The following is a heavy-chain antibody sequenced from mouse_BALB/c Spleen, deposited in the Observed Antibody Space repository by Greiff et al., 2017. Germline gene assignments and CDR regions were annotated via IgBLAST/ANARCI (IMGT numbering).Heavy chain of an antibody. CDR3: ARHEDDGYSYWYFDV. CDR2: FYPGSGSI. D-gene: IGHD2-3*01. Sequence: VQLQESGAGLVKPGASVKLSCKASGYTFTEYIIHWVKQRSGQGLEWIGWFYPGSGSIKYNEKFKDKATLTADKSSSTVYMELSRLTSEDSAVYFCARHEDDGYSYWYFDVWGAGTTVTVSS. V-gene: IGHV1-62-2*01. J-gene: IGHJ1*01. CDR1: GYTFTEYI.